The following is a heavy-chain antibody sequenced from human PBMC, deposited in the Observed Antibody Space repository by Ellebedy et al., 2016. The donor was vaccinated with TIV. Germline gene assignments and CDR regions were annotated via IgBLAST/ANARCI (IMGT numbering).Heavy chain of an antibody. CDR3: ARTPRIAARYPYEY. Sequence: ASVKVSXXASRYTFTSYYLHWVRQAPGQRLEWMGIINPSDGDTRYAQKFQGRVTMTRDTSTSRVYMELSSLRSDDAAVYYCARTPRIAARYPYEYWGQGTLVTVSS. J-gene: IGHJ4*02. V-gene: IGHV1-46*01. CDR1: RYTFTSYY. CDR2: INPSDGDT. D-gene: IGHD6-6*01.